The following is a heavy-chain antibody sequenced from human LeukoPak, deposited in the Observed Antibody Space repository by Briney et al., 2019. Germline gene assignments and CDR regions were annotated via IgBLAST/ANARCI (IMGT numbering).Heavy chain of an antibody. CDR3: AELGITMIGGV. D-gene: IGHD3-10*02. CDR1: GFTFDDYA. CDR2: ISWDGAGT. V-gene: IGHV3-43D*03. Sequence: PGGSLRLSCAASGFTFDDYAMYWVRQAPGKGLEWVSLISWDGAGTYYADSVKGRFTISRDNAKNSLYLQMNSLRAEDTAVYYCAELGITMIGGVWGKGTTVTISS. J-gene: IGHJ6*04.